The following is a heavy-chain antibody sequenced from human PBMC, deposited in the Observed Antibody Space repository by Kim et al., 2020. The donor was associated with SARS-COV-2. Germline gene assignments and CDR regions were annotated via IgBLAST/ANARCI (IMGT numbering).Heavy chain of an antibody. J-gene: IGHJ6*02. CDR1: GFKFSDYE. D-gene: IGHD6-19*01. CDR3: ARILSSGLYSYYSMDV. Sequence: GGSLRLSCTASGFKFSDYEMNWVRQAPGKGLEWISYISRSGSTLDYADSVKGRFAISRDNAKNSLYLQMNSLRAEDTAVYYCARILSSGLYSYYSMDVWGQGTTVTVSS. CDR2: ISRSGSTL. V-gene: IGHV3-48*03.